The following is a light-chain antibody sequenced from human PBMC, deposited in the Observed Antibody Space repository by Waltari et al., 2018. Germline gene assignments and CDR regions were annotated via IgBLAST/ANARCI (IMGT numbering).Light chain of an antibody. CDR2: DVS. J-gene: IGLJ3*02. CDR1: SSDVGTHNY. V-gene: IGLV2-14*03. Sequence: QSALTQPASVSGSPGQSITISCTGTSSDVGTHNYVYWYQQHPGKAPKLLIYDVSYRPSGVSYRFSGSKSGNTASLTISGLQAEDEADYYCSSYITTNTLELFGGGTSLTVL. CDR3: SSYITTNTLEL.